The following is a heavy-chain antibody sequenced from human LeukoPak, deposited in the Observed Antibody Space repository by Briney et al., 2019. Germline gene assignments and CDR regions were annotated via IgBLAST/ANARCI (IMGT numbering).Heavy chain of an antibody. D-gene: IGHD2-2*02. CDR3: ARAKAIDY. J-gene: IGHJ4*02. V-gene: IGHV1-2*02. CDR2: INPDSGDT. Sequence: ASVKVSCKASGYPFTGYYLHWVRQAPGQGLEWVGWINPDSGDTNYAQNFQGRVTMTRDTSISTAYMELSRLTSDDTAVYYCARAKAIDYWGQGTLVTVSS. CDR1: GYPFTGYY.